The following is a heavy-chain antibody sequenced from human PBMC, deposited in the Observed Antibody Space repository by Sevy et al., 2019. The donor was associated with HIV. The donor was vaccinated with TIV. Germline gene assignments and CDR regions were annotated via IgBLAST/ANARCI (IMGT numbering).Heavy chain of an antibody. J-gene: IGHJ3*02. CDR3: ASILITMVRGVIIEAFDI. Sequence: SETLSLTCTVSGGSISSGSYYWSWIRQPAGKGLEWIGRIYTSGSTNYNPSLKSRVTMSVDTSKNQFSLKLSSVTAADMAVYYCASILITMVRGVIIEAFDIWGQGTMVTVSS. V-gene: IGHV4-61*02. CDR1: GGSISSGSYY. D-gene: IGHD3-10*01. CDR2: IYTSGST.